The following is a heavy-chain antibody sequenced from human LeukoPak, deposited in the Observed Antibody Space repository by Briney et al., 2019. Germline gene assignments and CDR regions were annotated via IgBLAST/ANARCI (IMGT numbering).Heavy chain of an antibody. J-gene: IGHJ3*02. Sequence: GGSLRLSCAASGFTVSSNYMSWVRQAPGKGVEWVSVIYSGGSTYYADSVKGRFTISRDNSKNTLYLQMNSLRAEDTAVYYCARLDYGDYVGAFDIWGQGTMVTVSS. CDR2: IYSGGST. CDR1: GFTVSSNY. CDR3: ARLDYGDYVGAFDI. D-gene: IGHD4-17*01. V-gene: IGHV3-53*01.